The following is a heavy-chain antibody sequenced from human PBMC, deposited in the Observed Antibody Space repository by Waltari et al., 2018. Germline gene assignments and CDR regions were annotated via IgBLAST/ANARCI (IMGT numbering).Heavy chain of an antibody. Sequence: QVQLVQSGAEVKKPGSSVKVSCKASGGTFSSYTISWVRQAPGQGLEWMGRIIPILGIANYAQKFQGRVTITADKSTSTADMELSILRSEDTAVYYCARVDGYSYGSFDYWGQGTLVTVSS. D-gene: IGHD5-18*01. V-gene: IGHV1-69*02. CDR1: GGTFSSYT. CDR2: IIPILGIA. J-gene: IGHJ4*02. CDR3: ARVDGYSYGSFDY.